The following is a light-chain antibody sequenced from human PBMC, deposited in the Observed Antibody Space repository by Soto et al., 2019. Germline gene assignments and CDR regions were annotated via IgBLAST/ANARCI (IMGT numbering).Light chain of an antibody. J-gene: IGLJ1*01. CDR3: AAWDVTLNGLYV. Sequence: QSALTQPPSPSWTPGQWVTIACSVSSSNIGSSSVNWYQQLPGTAPKLLIYNNNQWPSVVPDRFSGSKSGTSASLAISGLQSEDEAYYYCAAWDVTLNGLYVFGTGTKVTLL. CDR1: SSNIGSSS. V-gene: IGLV1-44*01. CDR2: NNN.